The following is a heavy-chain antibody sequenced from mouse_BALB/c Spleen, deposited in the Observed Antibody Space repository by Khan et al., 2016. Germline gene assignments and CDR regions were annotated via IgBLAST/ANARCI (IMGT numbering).Heavy chain of an antibody. V-gene: IGHV1-61*01. Sequence: QVQLQQPGGELVRPGASVKLSCKASGYTFTSYCMNWVRQRPGQGLEWSGMFDPSDSETHYNQMFKAKATLTVDKFSSTAYMQLRSLTSEDSEVDFWARGLGCGYWGVGTTLTVS. CDR3: ARGLGCGY. CDR2: FDPSDSET. J-gene: IGHJ2*01. D-gene: IGHD3-3*01. CDR1: GYTFTSYC.